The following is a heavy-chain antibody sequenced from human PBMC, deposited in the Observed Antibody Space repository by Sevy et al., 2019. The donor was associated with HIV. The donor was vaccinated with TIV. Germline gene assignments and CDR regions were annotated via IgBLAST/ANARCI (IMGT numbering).Heavy chain of an antibody. CDR1: GFSFSNYE. CDR3: ARVDAVYDKGLDP. Sequence: GGSLRLSCEASGFSFSNYEMNWVRQAPGKGLEWASYISSGGTTKHYADSVKGRFIISRDNAKNSLYLQMNSLRVEDMAVYYCARVDAVYDKGLDPWGQGTLVTVSS. J-gene: IGHJ5*02. V-gene: IGHV3-48*03. CDR2: ISSGGTTK. D-gene: IGHD3-22*01.